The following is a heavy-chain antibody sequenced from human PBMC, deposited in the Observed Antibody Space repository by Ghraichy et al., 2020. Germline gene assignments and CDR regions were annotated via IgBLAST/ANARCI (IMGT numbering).Heavy chain of an antibody. V-gene: IGHV4-4*07. D-gene: IGHD5-12*01. J-gene: IGHJ4*02. CDR3: ARHSSGYSFGY. CDR1: GGSINSYY. Sequence: SQTLSLTCTVSGGSINSYYWSWIRQPAGKGLEWIGRIYPSGSTNYNPSLKSRVTMSVDTSKNQFSLKLSSVTAADTAVYYCARHSSGYSFGYWGQGTLVTVSS. CDR2: IYPSGST.